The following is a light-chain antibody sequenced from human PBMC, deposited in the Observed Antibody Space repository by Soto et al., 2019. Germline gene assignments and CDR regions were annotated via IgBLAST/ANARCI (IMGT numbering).Light chain of an antibody. CDR2: DAS. V-gene: IGKV1-5*01. Sequence: DIHLTESPSTLSASVGGIVTSTCRASHSVSMWGAWYRQKPGKAPEVLVWDASSWQRGVPSRFSGSGSGTEFTLTISSLQADDFATYYCQQYETFSGTFGAGTKVDIK. CDR1: HSVSMW. J-gene: IGKJ4*02. CDR3: QQYETFSGT.